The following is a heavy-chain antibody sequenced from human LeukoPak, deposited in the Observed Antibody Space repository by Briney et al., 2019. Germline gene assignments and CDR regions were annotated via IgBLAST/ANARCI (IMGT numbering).Heavy chain of an antibody. CDR1: GGSFSGYY. CDR3: ASVLGPIVVVINY. V-gene: IGHV4-34*01. J-gene: IGHJ4*02. Sequence: SETLSLTCAVYGGSFSGYYWTWIRQPPWKGLEWIGEIDHSGSNKYNPSLKSRVTLLVDTSKNQFSLHLSSVTAADTAVYYCASVLGPIVVVINYWGQGTLVTVSS. D-gene: IGHD3-22*01. CDR2: IDHSGSN.